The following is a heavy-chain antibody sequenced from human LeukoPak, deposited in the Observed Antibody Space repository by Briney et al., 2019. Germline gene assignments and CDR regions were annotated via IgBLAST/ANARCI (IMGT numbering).Heavy chain of an antibody. D-gene: IGHD2-21*02. V-gene: IGHV1-8*01. CDR3: ARVLRLVVVTPFDY. Sequence: GASVKVSCKASGYTFTSYDINWVRQATGQGLEWMGWMNPNSGNTGYALKFQGRVTMTRNTSISTAYMELSSLRSEDTAVYYCARVLRLVVVTPFDYWGQGTLVTVSS. CDR2: MNPNSGNT. CDR1: GYTFTSYD. J-gene: IGHJ4*02.